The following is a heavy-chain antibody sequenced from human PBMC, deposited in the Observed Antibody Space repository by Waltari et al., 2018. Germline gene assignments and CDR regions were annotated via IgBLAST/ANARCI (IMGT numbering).Heavy chain of an antibody. D-gene: IGHD6-13*01. J-gene: IGHJ6*02. CDR1: GFTFSSYA. Sequence: EVQLLESGGGLVQPGGSLRLSCAASGFTFSSYAMSWVRQAPGKGLEWVSAISGSGGSTYYADSVKGRFTISRDNSKNTLYLQMNSLRAEDTAVYYCAKDTDSSSWPLLFYGMDVWGQGTTVTVSS. CDR3: AKDTDSSSWPLLFYGMDV. V-gene: IGHV3-23*01. CDR2: ISGSGGST.